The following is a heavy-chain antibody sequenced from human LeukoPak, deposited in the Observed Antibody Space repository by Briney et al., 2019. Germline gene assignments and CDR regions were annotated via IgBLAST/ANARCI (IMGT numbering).Heavy chain of an antibody. D-gene: IGHD5-12*01. J-gene: IGHJ4*02. V-gene: IGHV3-23*01. CDR1: GFSLSNYA. CDR2: IIASSGST. CDR3: AKGTYDYVEIGYFDH. Sequence: GGSLRLSCAPSGFSLSNYAMSWVRQAPGKGLEWVSLIIASSGSTVYADSVKGRFTISRDSSKKTLYLQMNSLRAEETAVYYCAKGTYDYVEIGYFDHWGQGTLVTVSS.